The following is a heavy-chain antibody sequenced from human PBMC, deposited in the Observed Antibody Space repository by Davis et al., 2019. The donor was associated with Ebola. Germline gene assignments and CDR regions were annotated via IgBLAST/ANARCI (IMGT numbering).Heavy chain of an antibody. J-gene: IGHJ6*02. CDR1: GFTFSSYW. Sequence: GESLKISCAASGFTFSSYWMSWVRQAPGKGLEWVANIKQDGSEKYYVDSAKGRFTISRDNAKNSLYLQMNSLRAEDTAVYYCARYGSGGDYGMDVWGQGTTVTVSS. CDR2: IKQDGSEK. V-gene: IGHV3-7*03. CDR3: ARYGSGGDYGMDV. D-gene: IGHD3-10*01.